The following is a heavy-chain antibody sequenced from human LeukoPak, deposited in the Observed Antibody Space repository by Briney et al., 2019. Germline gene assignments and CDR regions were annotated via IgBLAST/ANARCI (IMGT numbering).Heavy chain of an antibody. CDR3: ARQSGYDDY. CDR1: GYSISSGYY. CDR2: INHSGST. V-gene: IGHV4-38-2*02. Sequence: SETLSLTCTVSGYSISSGYYWGWIRQPPGKGLEWIGEINHSGSTNYNPSLKSRVTISVDTSKNQFSLKLSSVTAADTAVYYCARQSGYDDYWGQGTLVTVSS. D-gene: IGHD5-12*01. J-gene: IGHJ4*02.